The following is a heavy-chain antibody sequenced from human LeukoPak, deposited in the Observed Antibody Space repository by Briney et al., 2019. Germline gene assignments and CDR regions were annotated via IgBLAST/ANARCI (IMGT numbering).Heavy chain of an antibody. D-gene: IGHD3-10*01. CDR3: ARDRPGSYWYFDL. V-gene: IGHV4-59*01. CDR2: IYYLGST. Sequence: SETLSLTCAVYGGSFSGYYWSWIRQPPGKGLGWVGHIYYLGSTNYNPSLKSRVTISIDTSKNYFSLKLNSVIAADTAVYYCARDRPGSYWYFDLWGRGTLVTVSS. J-gene: IGHJ2*01. CDR1: GGSFSGYY.